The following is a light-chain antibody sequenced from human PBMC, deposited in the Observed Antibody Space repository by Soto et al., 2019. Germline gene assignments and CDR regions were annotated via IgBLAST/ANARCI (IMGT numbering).Light chain of an antibody. CDR2: AAS. V-gene: IGKV3-15*01. CDR3: QQYNIWPLWT. J-gene: IGKJ1*01. CDR1: ESVTSS. Sequence: EIVMTQSPATLSVSPGDRATLSCRASESVTSSLAWYQQKPGQPPRLLNYAASTRATDVPARFSGGGSETEFTLTISSLQSEDFAVYFCQQYNIWPLWTFGQGTKVDIK.